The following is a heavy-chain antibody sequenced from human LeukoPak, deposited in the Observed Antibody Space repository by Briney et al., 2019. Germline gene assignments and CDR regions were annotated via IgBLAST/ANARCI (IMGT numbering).Heavy chain of an antibody. CDR1: GFTFSSYD. V-gene: IGHV3-13*01. Sequence: QSGGSLRLSCAASGFTFSSYDMHWVRQVIGEGLQWVSGIGTAADTYYVGSVKGRSTIPRENAKDSLYLQMNNLRAGDTAVYYCARASACGAPSCNLHLGFYYGFDVWGQGTTVTVSS. CDR3: ARASACGAPSCNLHLGFYYGFDV. J-gene: IGHJ6*02. CDR2: IGTAADT. D-gene: IGHD2-21*01.